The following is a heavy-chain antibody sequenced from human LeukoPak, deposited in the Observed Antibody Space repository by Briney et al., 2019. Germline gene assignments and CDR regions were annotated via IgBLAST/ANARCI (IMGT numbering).Heavy chain of an antibody. V-gene: IGHV3-7*03. CDR1: GFTFSSYW. J-gene: IGHJ4*02. CDR3: AKDLARQLVRHGPFDY. D-gene: IGHD6-6*01. Sequence: GGSLRLSCAASGFTFSSYWMSWVRQAPGKGLEWVANIKQDGSEKYYVDSVKGRFTISRDNAKNSLYLQMNSLRAEDTAVYYCAKDLARQLVRHGPFDYWGQGTLVTVSS. CDR2: IKQDGSEK.